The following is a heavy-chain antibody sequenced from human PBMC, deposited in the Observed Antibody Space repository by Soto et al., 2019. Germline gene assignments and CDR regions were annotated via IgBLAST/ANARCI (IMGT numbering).Heavy chain of an antibody. Sequence: ASVKFFCKASGYSFTNNYVSWVRQATGQGLEWMGWMNPGSGDTGYAQKFQGRVTMTRDISIATAYLELSSLRSDDTAIYYCARMATFCXLKWFAPWAQRTLVNVSS. CDR3: ARMATFCXLKWFAP. CDR1: GYSFTNNY. V-gene: IGHV1-8*01. D-gene: IGHD3-3*01. CDR2: MNPGSGDT. J-gene: IGHJ5*02.